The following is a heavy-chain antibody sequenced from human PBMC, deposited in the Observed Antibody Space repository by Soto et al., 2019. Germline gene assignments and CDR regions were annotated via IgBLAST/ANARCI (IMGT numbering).Heavy chain of an antibody. J-gene: IGHJ5*02. V-gene: IGHV4-34*01. CDR2: INHSGST. CDR3: ARVLGYCSGDSCQGEWFDP. Sequence: SETLSLTCAVYGGSFSGYYWSWIRQPPGKGLEWIGEINHSGSTNYNPSLKSRVTISVDTSKNQFSLKLSSVTAADTAVYYCARVLGYCSGDSCQGEWFDPWGQGTLVTVSS. D-gene: IGHD2-15*01. CDR1: GGSFSGYY.